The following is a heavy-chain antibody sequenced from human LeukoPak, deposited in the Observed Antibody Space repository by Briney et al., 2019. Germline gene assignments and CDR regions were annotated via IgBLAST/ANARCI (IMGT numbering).Heavy chain of an antibody. CDR3: ARLIRPYCSSTSCPNNWFDP. CDR2: LYPGDSDI. D-gene: IGHD2-2*01. V-gene: IGHV5-51*01. J-gene: IGHJ5*02. Sequence: GASLQISCKGSGYNFTRYWIGWVRQLPGKGLEWMGILYPGDSDIRYSPSFQGQVTISADKSISTAYLQWSSLKASDTATYYCARLIRPYCSSTSCPNNWFDPWGQGTLVTVSS. CDR1: GYNFTRYW.